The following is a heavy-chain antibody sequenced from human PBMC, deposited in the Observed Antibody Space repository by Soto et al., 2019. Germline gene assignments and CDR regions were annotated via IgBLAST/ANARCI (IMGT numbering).Heavy chain of an antibody. J-gene: IGHJ6*02. D-gene: IGHD1-26*01. CDR3: ARVEQSYYYYYGMDV. CDR1: GGSFSGYS. CDR2: INHSGST. V-gene: IGHV4-34*01. Sequence: PSETLSLTCAVYGGSFSGYSWTWIRQPPGTGLEWIGEINHSGSTNYNPSLKSRVTISVDTSKNQFSLKLTSVTAADTAVYYCARVEQSYYYYYGMDVWGQGTTVTVSS.